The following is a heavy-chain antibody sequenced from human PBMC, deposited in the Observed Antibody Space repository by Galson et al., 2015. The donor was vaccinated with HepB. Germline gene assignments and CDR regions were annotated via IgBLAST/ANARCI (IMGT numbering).Heavy chain of an antibody. CDR3: ARGRGPKTLSYYYYYMDV. Sequence: SVKVSCKASGYTFTGYYMHWVRQAPGQGLEWMGWINPNSGGTNYAQKFQGRVTMTRDTSISTAYMELSRLRSDDTAVYYCARGRGPKTLSYYYYYMDVWGKGTTVTVSS. D-gene: IGHD3-10*01. J-gene: IGHJ6*03. CDR2: INPNSGGT. V-gene: IGHV1-2*02. CDR1: GYTFTGYY.